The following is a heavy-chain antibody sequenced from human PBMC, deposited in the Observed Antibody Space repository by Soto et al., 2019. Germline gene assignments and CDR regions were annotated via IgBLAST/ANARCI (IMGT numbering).Heavy chain of an antibody. V-gene: IGHV1-69*01. Sequence: QVQLVQSGAEVKKPGSSVKVSCKASGGTFSSYAISWVRQAPGQGLEWMGGVIPICGTANHAQKFQGRVTIIADESTSTVYMELNSLRSEATAMDYCARGWGYDSNDYYYAYWGQGTLVIVSS. CDR3: ARGWGYDSNDYYYAY. D-gene: IGHD3-22*01. CDR1: GGTFSSYA. CDR2: VIPICGTA. J-gene: IGHJ4*02.